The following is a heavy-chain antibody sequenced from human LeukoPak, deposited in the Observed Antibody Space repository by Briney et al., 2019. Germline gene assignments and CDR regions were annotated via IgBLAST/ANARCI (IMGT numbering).Heavy chain of an antibody. D-gene: IGHD3-22*01. V-gene: IGHV3-15*01. CDR2: IKSKTDGGTT. CDR1: GFTFSNAW. Sequence: GGSLRLSCAASGFTFSNAWMSWVRQAPGKGLEWVGRIKSKTDGGTTDYAAPVRGGFTISRDDSKATLYLQMDSLETEDTAIYYCTTYRYSYGSTGYSYFDYWGQGVLVTVSS. J-gene: IGHJ4*02. CDR3: TTYRYSYGSTGYSYFDY.